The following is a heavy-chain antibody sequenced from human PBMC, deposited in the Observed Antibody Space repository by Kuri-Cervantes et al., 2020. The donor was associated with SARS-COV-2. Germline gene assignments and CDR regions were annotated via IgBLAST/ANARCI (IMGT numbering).Heavy chain of an antibody. CDR2: ISSSSSYI. D-gene: IGHD2-15*01. Sequence: GGSLRLSCAASGFTFSSYSMNWVRQAPGKGLEWVSSISSSSSYIYYADSVKGRFTISRDNAKNSLYPQMNSLRAEDTAVYYCARAADMGIFDYWGQGTLVTVSS. J-gene: IGHJ4*02. CDR3: ARAADMGIFDY. V-gene: IGHV3-21*01. CDR1: GFTFSSYS.